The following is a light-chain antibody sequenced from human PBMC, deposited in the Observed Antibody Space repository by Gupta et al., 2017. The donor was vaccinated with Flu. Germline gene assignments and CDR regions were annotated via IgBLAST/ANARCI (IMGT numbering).Light chain of an antibody. Sequence: QSALTQPASVSGSPGQSITISCTGTSSDVGGYNYVSWYQHHPGKAPKLMIYDVINRPSGVSNRFSGSKSGNTASLPISGLQAEDDADYYCSSYTSSNSLDFGGGTKLTVL. J-gene: IGLJ2*01. V-gene: IGLV2-14*03. CDR2: DVI. CDR3: SSYTSSNSLD. CDR1: SSDVGGYNY.